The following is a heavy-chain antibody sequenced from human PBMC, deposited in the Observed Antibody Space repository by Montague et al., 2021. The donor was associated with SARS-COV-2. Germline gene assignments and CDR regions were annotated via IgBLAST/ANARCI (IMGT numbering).Heavy chain of an antibody. CDR2: IYTSGST. Sequence: TLSLTCTVSGGSISSGSYYWSWIRQPAGKGLEWIGRIYTSGSTNYNPYLRSRVTISVDTYKNKFSLKLGSVTAADTAVYYCARDGGIGDSGYNTWSYYSGMDVWGQGTTVTVSS. J-gene: IGHJ6*02. CDR3: ARDGGIGDSGYNTWSYYSGMDV. V-gene: IGHV4-61*02. D-gene: IGHD3-22*01. CDR1: GGSISSGSYY.